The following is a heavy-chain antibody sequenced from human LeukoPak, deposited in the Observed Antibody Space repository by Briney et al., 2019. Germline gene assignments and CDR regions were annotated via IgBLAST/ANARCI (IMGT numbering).Heavy chain of an antibody. CDR2: IWYDGSNK. V-gene: IGHV3-33*08. CDR1: GFTFSSYS. D-gene: IGHD2-8*01. J-gene: IGHJ5*02. CDR3: ARDVRGP. Sequence: GGSLRLSCAASGFTFSSYSMNWVRQAPGKGLEWVAVIWYDGSNKYYADSVKGRFTISRDNSKNTLYLQMNSLRAEDTAVYYCARDVRGPWGQGTLVTVSS.